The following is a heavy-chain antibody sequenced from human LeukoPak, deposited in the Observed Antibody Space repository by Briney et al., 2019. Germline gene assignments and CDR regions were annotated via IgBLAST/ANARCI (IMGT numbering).Heavy chain of an antibody. CDR1: GYTFTSYD. J-gene: IGHJ6*02. CDR2: MNPNSGNT. CDR3: ARLGYIAVAGTGGDYYYYYGMDV. D-gene: IGHD6-19*01. V-gene: IGHV1-8*01. Sequence: GASVKVSCRASGYTFTSYDINWVRQATGQGLEWMGWMNPNSGNTGYAQKFQGRVTMTRNTSISTAYMELSSLRSEDTAVYYCARLGYIAVAGTGGDYYYYYGMDVWGQGTTVTVSS.